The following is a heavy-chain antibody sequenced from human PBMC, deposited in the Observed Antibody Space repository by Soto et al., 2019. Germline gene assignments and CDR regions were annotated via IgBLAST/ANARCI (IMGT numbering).Heavy chain of an antibody. CDR1: GSTFSHIA. D-gene: IGHD3-3*01. V-gene: IGHV3-23*01. CDR3: AVIEWLSPPGISEYYGMDV. CDR2: LTGSGSGS. Sequence: PGRCLSISFAASGSTFSHIARSWVLQSHGNGLEWISSLTGSGSGSYSADSVKGRFTISRDNSKNTLYLQMNSLRAEDTAVYYCAVIEWLSPPGISEYYGMDVWGQGTTVTGSS. J-gene: IGHJ6*02.